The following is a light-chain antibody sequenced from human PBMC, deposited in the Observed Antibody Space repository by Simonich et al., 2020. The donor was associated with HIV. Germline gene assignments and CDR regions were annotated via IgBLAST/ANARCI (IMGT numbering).Light chain of an antibody. CDR2: AAS. CDR3: QQANSFPRT. CDR1: QSIGSW. Sequence: DIQMTQSPSSVSASVGNRVTVTCRASQSIGSWLAWYQQKPGKAPKLLIYAASSLQSGVPSRFSGSGSGTDFTLTINNLQPEDFATYYCQQANSFPRTFGQGTKVEIK. V-gene: IGKV1-12*01. J-gene: IGKJ1*01.